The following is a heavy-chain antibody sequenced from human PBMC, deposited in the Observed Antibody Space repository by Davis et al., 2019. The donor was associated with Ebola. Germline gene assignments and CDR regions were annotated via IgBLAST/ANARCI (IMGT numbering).Heavy chain of an antibody. V-gene: IGHV4-34*01. CDR1: GGSFSGYY. J-gene: IGHJ6*02. CDR2: INHSGST. Sequence: MPSETLSLTCAVYGGSFSGYYWSWIRQPPGKGLEWIGEINHSGSTNYNPSLKSRVTISVDTSKNQFSLKLSSVTAADTAVYYCATSRGPYYYYGMDVWGQGTTVTVSS. CDR3: ATSRGPYYYYGMDV.